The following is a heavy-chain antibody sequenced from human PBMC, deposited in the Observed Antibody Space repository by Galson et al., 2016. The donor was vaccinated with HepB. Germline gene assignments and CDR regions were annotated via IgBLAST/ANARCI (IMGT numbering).Heavy chain of an antibody. J-gene: IGHJ4*02. V-gene: IGHV3-49*04. Sequence: SLRLSCASSGFTFGDYPMTWVRQAPGKGLEWVGFIRSKAYGGTTEYAASVKGRFTISRDNSKNIAYLQMDSLKIEDTAVYYCTRDYDLDYWGQGTLVTVSS. CDR1: GFTFGDYP. CDR3: TRDYDLDY. CDR2: IRSKAYGGTT. D-gene: IGHD5-12*01.